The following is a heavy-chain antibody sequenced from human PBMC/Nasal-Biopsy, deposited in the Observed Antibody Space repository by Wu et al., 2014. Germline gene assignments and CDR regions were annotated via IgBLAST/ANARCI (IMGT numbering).Heavy chain of an antibody. D-gene: IGHD3-3*01. CDR3: GRSRADVATVSRGGATIFGIGMDV. Sequence: VKVSCKVSGGTFGSYAIGWVRQAPGQGPEWMGGIIPIFDSITYAQNFEGRVTITADKSTITAYLELRSLRSEDTAMYYCGRSRADVATVSRGGATIFGIGMDVWGQGTTVTVS. V-gene: IGHV1-69*06. J-gene: IGHJ6*02. CDR2: IIPIFDSI. CDR1: GGTFGSYA.